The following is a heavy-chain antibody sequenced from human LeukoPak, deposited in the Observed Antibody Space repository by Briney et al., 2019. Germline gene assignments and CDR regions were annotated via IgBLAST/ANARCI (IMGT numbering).Heavy chain of an antibody. J-gene: IGHJ4*02. CDR3: AGQHPRNTVDF. CDR1: GGSFSGYY. Sequence: SETLSLTCAVYGGSFSGYYWSWIRQPPGKGLEWIGEINHSGSTNYNPSLKSRATISVDTSKNQFSLKLSSVTAGDTAVYYCAGQHPRNTVDFWGQGTLVTVSS. CDR2: INHSGST. V-gene: IGHV4-34*01. D-gene: IGHD2/OR15-2a*01.